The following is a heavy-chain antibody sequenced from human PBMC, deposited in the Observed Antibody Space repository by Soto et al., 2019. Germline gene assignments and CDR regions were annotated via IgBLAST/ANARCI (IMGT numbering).Heavy chain of an antibody. CDR2: IYYSGST. V-gene: IGHV4-31*03. Sequence: SETLSLTCTVSGGSISSGGYYWSWIRQHPGKGLEWIGYIYYSGSTYYNPSLKSRVTISVDTSKNQFSLKLSSVTAADTAVYYCARDGCSGGSCYAGSDYYYYGMDVWGQGTTVTVSS. CDR3: ARDGCSGGSCYAGSDYYYYGMDV. J-gene: IGHJ6*02. CDR1: GGSISSGGYY. D-gene: IGHD2-15*01.